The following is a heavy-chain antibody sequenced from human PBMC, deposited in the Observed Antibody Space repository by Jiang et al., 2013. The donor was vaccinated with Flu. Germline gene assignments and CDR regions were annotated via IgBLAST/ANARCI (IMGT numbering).Heavy chain of an antibody. J-gene: IGHJ4*02. V-gene: IGHV3-30-3*01. CDR2: ISYDGSNK. CDR3: ARAGAWGTFDY. CDR1: GFTFSSYA. Sequence: QLLESGGGVVQPGRSLRLSCAASGFTFSSYAMHWVRQAPGKGLEWVAVISYDGSNKYYADSVKGRFTISRDNSKNTLYLQMNSLRAEDTAVYYCARAGAWGTFDYWGQGTLVTVSS. D-gene: IGHD7-27*01.